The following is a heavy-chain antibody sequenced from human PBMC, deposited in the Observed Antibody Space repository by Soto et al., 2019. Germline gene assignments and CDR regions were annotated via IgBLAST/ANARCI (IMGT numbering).Heavy chain of an antibody. V-gene: IGHV3-66*01. Sequence: EVQLVESGGGLVQPGGSLRLSCAASGFTVSSKYMTWVRQAPGKGLEWVSLIQSGGTTYYADSVKGRFTISRDTSENTLHLQMDSLRVEHTAVYYCARDDVLCDGGRCYGIPLDVWSKGTTVTVSS. D-gene: IGHD2-15*01. CDR1: GFTVSSKY. J-gene: IGHJ6*04. CDR3: ARDDVLCDGGRCYGIPLDV. CDR2: IQSGGTT.